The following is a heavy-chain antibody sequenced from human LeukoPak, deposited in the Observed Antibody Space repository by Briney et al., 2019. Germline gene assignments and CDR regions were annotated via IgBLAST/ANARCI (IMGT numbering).Heavy chain of an antibody. D-gene: IGHD5-12*01. CDR1: GFTFSSYA. Sequence: GGSLRLSCAASGFTFSSYAMSWVRQAPGKGLEWVSAISGSGGSTYYADSVKGRFTISRDNSKNTLYLQMNSLRAEDTAVYYCAKGGSGYSGYDPLRFGYSGQGTLVTVSS. V-gene: IGHV3-23*01. CDR3: AKGGSGYSGYDPLRFGY. J-gene: IGHJ4*02. CDR2: ISGSGGST.